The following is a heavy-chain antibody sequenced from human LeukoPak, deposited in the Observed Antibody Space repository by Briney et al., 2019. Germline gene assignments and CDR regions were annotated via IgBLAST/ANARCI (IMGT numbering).Heavy chain of an antibody. D-gene: IGHD3-9*01. V-gene: IGHV4-4*02. Sequence: PSETLSLTCAVSGGSISSSNWWSWVRQPPGKGREGTGEIYHSGSTNYNPSLTSRVTISVDKSKNQFSLKLSSVTAADTAVYYCARDLFNRYFAWWEAFDIWGQGTMVTVSS. CDR2: IYHSGST. CDR3: ARDLFNRYFAWWEAFDI. CDR1: GGSISSSNW. J-gene: IGHJ3*02.